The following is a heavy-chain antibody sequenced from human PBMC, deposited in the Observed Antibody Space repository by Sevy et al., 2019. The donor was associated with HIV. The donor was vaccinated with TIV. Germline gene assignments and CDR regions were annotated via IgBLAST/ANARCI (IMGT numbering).Heavy chain of an antibody. V-gene: IGHV3-30*18. CDR3: AKDTGSSGYDHYGLDV. CDR1: GFTFSNYG. Sequence: GGSLRLSSVASGFTFSNYGTHWVRQAPGKGLEWVAITSYNEGGENYADSVKGRFTISRDNSKNTVYLQMYRLTTEDTGVYYCAKDTGSSGYDHYGLDVWGQGTTVTVSS. D-gene: IGHD6-19*01. CDR2: TSYNEGGE. J-gene: IGHJ6*02.